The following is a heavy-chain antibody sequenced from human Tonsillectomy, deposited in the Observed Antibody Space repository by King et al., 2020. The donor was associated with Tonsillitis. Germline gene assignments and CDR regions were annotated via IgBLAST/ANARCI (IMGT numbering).Heavy chain of an antibody. V-gene: IGHV1-24*01. J-gene: IGHJ3*02. CDR3: ATHVWTGYYFAFGAFDI. CDR2: FDPEDGET. D-gene: IGHD3/OR15-3a*01. CDR1: GYTLTELS. Sequence: QLVQSGAEVKKPGASVKVSCKVSGYTLTELSMHWVRQAPGKGLEWMGGFDPEDGETIYAQKFQGRVTMTEDTSTDTAEMELRSLRSADTVVYYCATHVWTGYYFAFGAFDIWGQGTMVTVSS.